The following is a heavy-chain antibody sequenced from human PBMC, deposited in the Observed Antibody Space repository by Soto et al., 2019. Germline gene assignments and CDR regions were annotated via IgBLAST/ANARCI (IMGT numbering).Heavy chain of an antibody. CDR1: GGSISSYY. D-gene: IGHD6-6*01. Sequence: ETLSLTCTVSGGSISSYYWSWIRQPPGKGLEWIGYIYYSGSTNYNPSLKSRVTISVDTSKNQFSLKLSSVTAADTAVYYCARGSVAARLTYFDYWGQGTLVTVSS. J-gene: IGHJ4*02. CDR2: IYYSGST. V-gene: IGHV4-59*01. CDR3: ARGSVAARLTYFDY.